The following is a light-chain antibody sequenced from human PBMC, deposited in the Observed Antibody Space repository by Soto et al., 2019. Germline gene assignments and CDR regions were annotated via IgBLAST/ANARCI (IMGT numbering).Light chain of an antibody. CDR2: EGI. J-gene: IGLJ1*01. CDR3: CSYAGSGTDNYV. CDR1: SSDIGTYNL. V-gene: IGLV2-23*01. Sequence: QSALTQPASVSGSPGQSITISCTGTSSDIGTYNLVSWYQHYPGKAPKLMIYEGIKRPSGVSNRFSGSKSGNTAFLTISGLQAEDEADYYCCSYAGSGTDNYVFGSGTKLPS.